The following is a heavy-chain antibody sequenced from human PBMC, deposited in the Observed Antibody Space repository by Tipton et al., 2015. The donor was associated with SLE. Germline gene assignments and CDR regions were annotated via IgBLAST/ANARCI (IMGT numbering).Heavy chain of an antibody. CDR1: GFILRNYA. CDR2: ISGSGGSI. J-gene: IGHJ4*02. D-gene: IGHD1-26*01. Sequence: SLRLSCAASGFILRNYAMHWVRQAPGKGLEYVSGISGSGGSIYFPDSVKGRFTISRDNSKNTLYLQMNSLRAEDTAVYYCAKDGGSYQGEFDYWGQGTLVTVSS. CDR3: AKDGGSYQGEFDY. V-gene: IGHV3-23*01.